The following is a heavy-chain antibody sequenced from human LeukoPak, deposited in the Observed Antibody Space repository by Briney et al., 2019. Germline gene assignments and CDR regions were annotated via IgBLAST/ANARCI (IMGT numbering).Heavy chain of an antibody. CDR1: GFTFSSYS. V-gene: IGHV3-21*01. CDR2: ISSSSSYI. Sequence: GGSLRLSCAASGFTFSSYSMNWVHQAPGKGLEWVSSISSSSSYIYYADSVKGRFTISRDNAKNPLYLQMNSLRAEDTAVYYCARIRVVVDSDAFDIWGQGTMVTVSS. J-gene: IGHJ3*02. D-gene: IGHD2-15*01. CDR3: ARIRVVVDSDAFDI.